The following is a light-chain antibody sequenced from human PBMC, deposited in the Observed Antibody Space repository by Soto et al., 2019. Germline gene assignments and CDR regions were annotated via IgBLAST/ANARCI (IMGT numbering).Light chain of an antibody. Sequence: EIVLTQSPATLSVSPGERATLSCRASQFIDTSLAWYQQKPGQPPRLLIYGASTRAADIPARFSGSGSGTEFTLPISSLQSEDFAVYYCQQYVNWPPYSFGQGTKVE. CDR2: GAS. V-gene: IGKV3-15*01. CDR3: QQYVNWPPYS. J-gene: IGKJ2*03. CDR1: QFIDTS.